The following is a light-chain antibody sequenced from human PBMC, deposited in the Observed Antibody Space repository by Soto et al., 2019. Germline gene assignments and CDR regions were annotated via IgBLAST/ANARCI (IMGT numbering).Light chain of an antibody. J-gene: IGKJ5*01. Sequence: EIVLTQSPATLSLSPGERATLSCRASQSVSSYLAWYQQKPGQAPRLLIYDASNRATGIPARFSGSGSGTDFTLIISSLEPEDFAVYYCQQRSNWLTTFGQGTRLEIK. V-gene: IGKV3-11*01. CDR3: QQRSNWLTT. CDR1: QSVSSY. CDR2: DAS.